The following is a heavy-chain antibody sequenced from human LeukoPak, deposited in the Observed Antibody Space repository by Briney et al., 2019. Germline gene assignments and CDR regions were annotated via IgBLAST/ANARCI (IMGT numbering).Heavy chain of an antibody. CDR2: TRTNANSCTT. CDR1: GFTFSDHY. J-gene: IGHJ4*02. Sequence: GGSLRLSCAASGFTFSDHYMDWVRQAPGKGLEWVGRTRTNANSCTTEYAASVKGRFTISRDDSKNSLYLQMHSLKIEDTAVCYCHISQWSHSGAFDYWGQGTLVTVSS. D-gene: IGHD2-15*01. CDR3: HISQWSHSGAFDY. V-gene: IGHV3-72*01.